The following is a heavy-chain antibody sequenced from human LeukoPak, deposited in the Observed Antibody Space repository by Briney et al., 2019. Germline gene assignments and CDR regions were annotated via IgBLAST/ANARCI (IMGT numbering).Heavy chain of an antibody. D-gene: IGHD1-26*01. CDR2: IDSDKSIR. J-gene: IGHJ5*02. CDR3: TKNAGRREGWFDP. Sequence: GGSLRLSCAASGLTFRRYGMRWVRQTPGKGLKWVAFIDSDKSIREYADLVKGRFTISRANSTNLLYLKMNSLTTEDTAIYYCTKNAGRREGWFDPCGQGTLVTVSS. CDR1: GLTFRRYG. V-gene: IGHV3-30*02.